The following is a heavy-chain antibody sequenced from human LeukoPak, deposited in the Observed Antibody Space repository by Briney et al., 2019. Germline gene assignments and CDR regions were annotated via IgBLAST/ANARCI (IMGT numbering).Heavy chain of an antibody. CDR1: GFTFSSYA. CDR2: ISGSGGST. Sequence: GGSLRLSCAASGFTFSSYAMSWVRQAPGKGLEWVSAISGSGGSTYYADSVKGRFTISRDNSKNTLYLQMNSLRAEDTVVYYCAKQITYYDFWSGSDYWGQGTLVTVSS. CDR3: AKQITYYDFWSGSDY. J-gene: IGHJ4*02. D-gene: IGHD3-3*01. V-gene: IGHV3-23*01.